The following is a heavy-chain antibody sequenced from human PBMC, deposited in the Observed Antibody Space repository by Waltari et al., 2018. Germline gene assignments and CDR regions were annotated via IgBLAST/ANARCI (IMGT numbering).Heavy chain of an antibody. CDR2: INPSGGSA. CDR3: ARVPPGPYYFDY. J-gene: IGHJ4*02. Sequence: QAQLVQSGAEVKTLWASVNVSCQASGYTFANFRIHWERQAHGDGREWMGKINPSGGSAGYPQKFQGRVTMTRDTSTGTVYMELTSLTSEDTAVYFCARVPPGPYYFDYWGQGTLVTVSS. CDR1: GYTFANFR. V-gene: IGHV1-46*01.